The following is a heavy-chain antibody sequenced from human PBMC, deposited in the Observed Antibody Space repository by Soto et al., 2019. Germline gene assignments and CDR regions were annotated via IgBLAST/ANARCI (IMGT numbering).Heavy chain of an antibody. J-gene: IGHJ6*02. Sequence: SETLSLTCAVYGGSFSRYYWSWIRQPPGKGLEWIGEINHSGSTNYNPSLKSRVTISVDTSKNQFSLKLSSVTAADTAVYYCARGRVLMVYARGFYYYGMDVWGQGTTVTVSS. CDR1: GGSFSRYY. CDR3: ARGRVLMVYARGFYYYGMDV. D-gene: IGHD2-8*01. CDR2: INHSGST. V-gene: IGHV4-34*01.